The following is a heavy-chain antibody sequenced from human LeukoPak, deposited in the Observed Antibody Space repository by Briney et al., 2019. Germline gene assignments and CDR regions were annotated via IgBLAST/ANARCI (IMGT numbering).Heavy chain of an antibody. D-gene: IGHD6-13*01. CDR1: VSTVTRSD. J-gene: IGHJ4*02. CDR3: ARGIPGLASAGTYDF. V-gene: IGHV1-8*01. CDR2: TNPNSGKT. Sequence: ASVKVSCKASVSTVTRSDISCVPQAPGQGLEWMGWTNPNSGKTGYARKFQGRVTMTKNTSINTAYMEVSSLGYDGTAIFYCARGIPGLASAGTYDFWGQGTLITVSS.